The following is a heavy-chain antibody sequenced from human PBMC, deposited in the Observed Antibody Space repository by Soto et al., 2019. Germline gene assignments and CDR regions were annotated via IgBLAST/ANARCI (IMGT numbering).Heavy chain of an antibody. D-gene: IGHD3-3*01. Sequence: QVQLVESGGGVVQPGRSLRLSCAASGFALSVYAMHWVRQAPGKGLEWVAVISYDGTIKHYMDSVEGRFTISRDNSKNMLFLQMNSLSPEDTAVFYCARGERSGYYDSWGLGTLVTVSS. CDR2: ISYDGTIK. CDR3: ARGERSGYYDS. CDR1: GFALSVYA. V-gene: IGHV3-30-3*01. J-gene: IGHJ4*02.